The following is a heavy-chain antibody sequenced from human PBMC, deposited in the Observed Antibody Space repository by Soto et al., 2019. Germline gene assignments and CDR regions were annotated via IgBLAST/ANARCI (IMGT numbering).Heavy chain of an antibody. CDR3: AKSVSWHRDWYLAL. J-gene: IGHJ2*01. CDR1: GFTVSTNY. V-gene: IGHV3-53*01. D-gene: IGHD5-12*01. CDR2: IYSGGDT. Sequence: EVQLVESGGGLIQPGGSLRLSCAASGFTVSTNYMSWVRQAPGKGLEWVSLIYSGGDTYSADSVKGRFTISRDNSKNTLFLKMNSRRGEDTPVNYCAKSVSWHRDWYLALWGRGTLVPVSS.